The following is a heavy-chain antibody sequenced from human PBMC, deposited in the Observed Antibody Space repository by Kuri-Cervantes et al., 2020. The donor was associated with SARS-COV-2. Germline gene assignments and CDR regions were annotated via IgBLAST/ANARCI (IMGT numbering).Heavy chain of an antibody. CDR2: ISYDGSNK. CDR1: GFTVSSYG. CDR3: ARGNTIFGVALGGY. J-gene: IGHJ4*02. Sequence: GGSLRLSCAASGFTVSSYGMNWVRQAPGKGLEWVAVISYDGSNKYYADSVKGRFTISRDNSKNTLYLQMNSLRAEDTAVYYCARGNTIFGVALGGYWGQGTLVTVSS. D-gene: IGHD3-3*01. V-gene: IGHV3-30*03.